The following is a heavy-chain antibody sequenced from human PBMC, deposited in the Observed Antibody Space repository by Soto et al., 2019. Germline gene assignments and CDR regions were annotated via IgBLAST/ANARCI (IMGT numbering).Heavy chain of an antibody. CDR1: GYIFSDYS. D-gene: IGHD3-9*01. CDR3: VRDRDWAFDI. J-gene: IGHJ3*02. V-gene: IGHV3-48*02. CDR2: IGTSRKYI. Sequence: EVQLVESGGGLVQPGGSLRLSCAASGYIFSDYSMNWVRQAQGKGLEWVSYIGTSRKYIFYRDSVRGRFTISRDNAKNSLYLQLNSLRDEDTAVYYCVRDRDWAFDIWGQGTMVTVSS.